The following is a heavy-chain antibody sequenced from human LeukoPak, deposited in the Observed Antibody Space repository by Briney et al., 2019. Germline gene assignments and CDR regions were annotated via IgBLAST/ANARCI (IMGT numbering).Heavy chain of an antibody. CDR3: ARSFEVRGGDYYYFDY. CDR2: IGYDESKK. Sequence: GGSLRLSCEASGFTSNNFGMHWVRQAPGKGLEWVAFIGYDESKKYYAESVKGRFTISRDDSKNTLYLQMNSLRAEDTAVYYCARSFEVRGGDYYYFDYWGQGTLVTVSS. J-gene: IGHJ4*02. D-gene: IGHD3-10*01. CDR1: GFTSNNFG. V-gene: IGHV3-30*19.